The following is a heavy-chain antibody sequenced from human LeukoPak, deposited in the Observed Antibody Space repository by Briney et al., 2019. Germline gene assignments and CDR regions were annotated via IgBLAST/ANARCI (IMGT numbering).Heavy chain of an antibody. CDR2: ISSSGRTI. D-gene: IGHD5-12*01. CDR3: ARGPSGYHNT. J-gene: IGHJ4*02. CDR1: GFTFSSYA. V-gene: IGHV3-48*04. Sequence: GGSLRLSCAASGFTFSSYAMSWVRQAPGKGLEWVSYISSSGRTIYYADSVKGRFTISRDNAKNSLYLQMNSLRAEDTAVYYCARGPSGYHNTGGQGTLVTVSS.